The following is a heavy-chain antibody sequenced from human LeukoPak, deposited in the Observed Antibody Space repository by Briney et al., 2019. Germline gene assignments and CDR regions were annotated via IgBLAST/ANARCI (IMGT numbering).Heavy chain of an antibody. CDR3: ARQVYSGTHYFDY. Sequence: GSLRLSCTVSGFTSGDYAMSWVRQPPGKGLEWIGTIYYSGSTYYNPSLKSRVTISVDTSKNQFSLRLSSVTAADTAVYYCARQVYSGTHYFDYWGQGTLVTVSS. V-gene: IGHV4-39*01. J-gene: IGHJ4*02. CDR2: IYYSGST. D-gene: IGHD1-26*01. CDR1: GFTSGDYA.